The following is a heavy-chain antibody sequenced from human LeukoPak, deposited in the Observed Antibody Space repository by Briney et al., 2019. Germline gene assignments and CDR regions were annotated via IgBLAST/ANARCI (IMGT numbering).Heavy chain of an antibody. D-gene: IGHD6-6*01. J-gene: IGHJ4*02. CDR2: MNPNSGNT. CDR3: ARAKSIAARRALGY. V-gene: IGHV1-8*01. Sequence: ASVKVSCKASGYTFTSYDINWVRQATGQGLEWMGWMNPNSGNTGYAQKFQGRVTMTRNTSISTAYMELSSLRSEDTAVYYCARAKSIAARRALGYCGQGTLVTVSS. CDR1: GYTFTSYD.